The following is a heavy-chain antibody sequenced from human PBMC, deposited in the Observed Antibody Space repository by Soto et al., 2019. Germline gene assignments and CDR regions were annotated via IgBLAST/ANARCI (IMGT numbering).Heavy chain of an antibody. Sequence: EVQLLESGGGLVQPGGSLRLSCAASGFTFSSYAMSWVRQAPGKGLEWVSAISGSGGSTYYADSVKGRFTISRDNSKNTLYLQMNSLRAEDTAVYYCAKDGPLGYCSSTSCSQGGMDVWGQGTTVTVSS. CDR3: AKDGPLGYCSSTSCSQGGMDV. J-gene: IGHJ6*02. CDR1: GFTFSSYA. V-gene: IGHV3-23*01. CDR2: ISGSGGST. D-gene: IGHD2-2*01.